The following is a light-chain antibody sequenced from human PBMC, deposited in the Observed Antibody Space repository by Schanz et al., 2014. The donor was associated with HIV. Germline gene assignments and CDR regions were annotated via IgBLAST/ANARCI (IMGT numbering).Light chain of an antibody. Sequence: QSALTQPASVSGSPGQSITISCTGTSSDVGADNSVSWYQQHPNKAPKLIIYDVNNRPSGVSNRFSGSKSGNTASLTISGLQADDEADYYCSSYAGSNTVVFGGGTKLTVL. CDR2: DVN. V-gene: IGLV2-14*03. CDR1: SSDVGADNS. CDR3: SSYAGSNTVV. J-gene: IGLJ2*01.